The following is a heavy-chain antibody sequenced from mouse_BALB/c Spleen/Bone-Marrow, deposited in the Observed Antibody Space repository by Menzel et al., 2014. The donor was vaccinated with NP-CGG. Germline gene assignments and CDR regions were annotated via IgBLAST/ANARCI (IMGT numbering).Heavy chain of an antibody. V-gene: IGHV14-3*02. J-gene: IGHJ2*01. CDR3: ARYDYGVYFDY. D-gene: IGHD2-4*01. Sequence: EVQLHQSGAEVVKPGASVKLSCTASGFNIKDTYMHWVKQRPEQGLEWIGRIDPANGNTKYDPKFQGKTTITADTSSNTAYLQLSSLTSEDTAVYYCARYDYGVYFDYWGQGTTLTVSS. CDR1: GFNIKDTY. CDR2: IDPANGNT.